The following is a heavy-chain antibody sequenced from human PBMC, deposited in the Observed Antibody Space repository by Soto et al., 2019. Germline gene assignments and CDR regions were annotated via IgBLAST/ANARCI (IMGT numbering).Heavy chain of an antibody. D-gene: IGHD1-26*01. V-gene: IGHV4-34*01. CDR1: GGSFSGYY. Sequence: SETLSLTCAVYGGSFSGYYWTWIRQSPGKGLEWIGQISYSGSTNYNPSLKSRVFISIGTSNNQFFLELTSVTAADTAVYYCARRWGPTFDFWGQGTLVTVS. CDR2: ISYSGST. J-gene: IGHJ4*02. CDR3: ARRWGPTFDF.